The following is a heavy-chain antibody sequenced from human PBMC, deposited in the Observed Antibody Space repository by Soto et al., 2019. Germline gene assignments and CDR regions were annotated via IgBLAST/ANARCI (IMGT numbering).Heavy chain of an antibody. Sequence: GGSLRFSCAASGFTFSSCAMGWVGQAPGKGLEWVSDIIDSGGSTYYADSVKGRFTISRDNSKSTLYLQMNNLRAEDTALYYFTKGRSYYYRYCVDVWGQRTTVTVSS. CDR1: GFTFSSCA. CDR3: TKGRSYYYRYCVDV. V-gene: IGHV3-23*01. CDR2: IIDSGGST. J-gene: IGHJ6*01.